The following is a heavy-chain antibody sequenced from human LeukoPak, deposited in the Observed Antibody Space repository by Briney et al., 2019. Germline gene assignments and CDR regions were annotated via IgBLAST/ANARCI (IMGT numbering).Heavy chain of an antibody. V-gene: IGHV3-48*03. J-gene: IGHJ4*02. CDR2: ISSSGSSK. D-gene: IGHD6-13*01. CDR1: GFTFSNYG. Sequence: GGSLRLSCTASGFTFSNYGMNWVHQAPGKGLEWLSYISSSGSSKYYTDSVKGRVTISRDNAKNSLYLQMNSLRAEDTAIYYCAREYSSTWYAGRGLFDYWGQGTLVTVSS. CDR3: AREYSSTWYAGRGLFDY.